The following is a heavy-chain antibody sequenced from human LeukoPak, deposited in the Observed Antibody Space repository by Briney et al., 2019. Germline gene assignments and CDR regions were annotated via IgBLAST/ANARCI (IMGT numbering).Heavy chain of an antibody. Sequence: ASVTVSCKASGSTFTGYYMHWVRQAPGPGLERMGWINPNSGGTNYAQKFQGRVTMTRDTSISTAYMELSRLRSDDTAVYYCARVYGSGLIWGQGTMVTVSS. CDR1: GSTFTGYY. J-gene: IGHJ3*02. V-gene: IGHV1-2*02. D-gene: IGHD3-10*01. CDR3: ARVYGSGLI. CDR2: INPNSGGT.